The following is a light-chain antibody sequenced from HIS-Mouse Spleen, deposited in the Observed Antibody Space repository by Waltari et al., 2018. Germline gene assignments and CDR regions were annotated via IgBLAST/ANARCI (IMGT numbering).Light chain of an antibody. V-gene: IGLV2-11*01. Sequence: QSALTQPRSVSGAPGQPVTISCTGTSNDVGGYNYVSWYQHHPGKAPKLMIYDVSKRPSGVPDRFSGSKSGNTASLTISGLQAEDEADYYCCSYAGSYTYVFGTGTKVTVL. CDR2: DVS. J-gene: IGLJ1*01. CDR3: CSYAGSYTYV. CDR1: SNDVGGYNY.